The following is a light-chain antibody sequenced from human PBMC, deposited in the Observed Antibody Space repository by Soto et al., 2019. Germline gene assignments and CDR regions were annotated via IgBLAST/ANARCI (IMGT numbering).Light chain of an antibody. Sequence: EIVMTQSPDTLSVSPGEGATLSCRSSQSVSNNLAWYQQKPGQAPRLLIYGASTRATGISARFSGSGSGTEFTLTISSLQSEAFSVYYCQQYTNWPPWTFGQGTKVEMK. CDR2: GAS. J-gene: IGKJ1*01. V-gene: IGKV3-15*01. CDR1: QSVSNN. CDR3: QQYTNWPPWT.